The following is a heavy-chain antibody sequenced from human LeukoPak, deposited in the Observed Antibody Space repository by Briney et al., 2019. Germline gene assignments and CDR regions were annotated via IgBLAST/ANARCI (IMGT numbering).Heavy chain of an antibody. Sequence: SETLSLTCAVYGGSISSADYSWSWIRHPPGKGLEWIGYIYHSGSTYYNPSLRSRVTISVDRSKNQFSLKLSSVTAADTAVYYCARGTPGIAVAHPVQELYYYYYYGMDVWGQGTTVTVSS. CDR3: ARGTPGIAVAHPVQELYYYYYYGMDV. CDR1: GGSISSADYS. D-gene: IGHD6-19*01. V-gene: IGHV4-30-2*01. CDR2: IYHSGST. J-gene: IGHJ6*02.